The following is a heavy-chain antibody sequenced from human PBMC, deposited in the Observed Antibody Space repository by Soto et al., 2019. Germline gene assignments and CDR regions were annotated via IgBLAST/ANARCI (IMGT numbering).Heavy chain of an antibody. CDR1: GITFSSKW. CDR3: VGALMTTVAEGDY. CDR2: ISTDGSTT. D-gene: IGHD4-17*01. Sequence: GGSLRLSCAASGITFSSKWMHWVHQAPGKGLVWVSRISTDGSTTTYADSVKGRFTISRDNAKNTVYLQMNSLRAEDTAVYYCVGALMTTVAEGDYWGQGTLVTVSS. J-gene: IGHJ4*02. V-gene: IGHV3-74*01.